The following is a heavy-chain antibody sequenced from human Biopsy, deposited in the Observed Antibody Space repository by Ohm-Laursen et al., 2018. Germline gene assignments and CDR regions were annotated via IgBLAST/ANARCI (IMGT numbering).Heavy chain of an antibody. J-gene: IGHJ5*02. CDR2: IFYSGIT. CDR1: GGSVSSNVAY. V-gene: IGHV4-39*01. Sequence: PSETLSLTCTVSGGSVSSNVAYWAWIRQPPGKGLESIGSIFYSGITYYNPSLQSRVTMSVDTSKNQFSLNLTSVTAADTAAYYCARHPTGFWFDPWGQGTLVIVSS. CDR3: ARHPTGFWFDP.